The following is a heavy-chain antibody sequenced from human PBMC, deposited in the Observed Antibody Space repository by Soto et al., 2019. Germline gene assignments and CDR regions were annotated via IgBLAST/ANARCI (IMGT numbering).Heavy chain of an antibody. CDR3: VRRYARNLDY. D-gene: IGHD2-8*01. V-gene: IGHV4-59*01. J-gene: IGHJ4*02. CDR1: GGSISSYY. CDR2: IYYSGST. Sequence: SSETLSLTCTVSGGSISSYYWSWIRQPPGKGLEWIGYIYYSGSTNYNPSLKSRVTISVDTSKNQFSLKLSSVTAADTAVYYCVRRYARNLDYRGQGTLVTGSS.